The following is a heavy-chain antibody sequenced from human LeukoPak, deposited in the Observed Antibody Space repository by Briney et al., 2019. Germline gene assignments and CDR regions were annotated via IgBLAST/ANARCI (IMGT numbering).Heavy chain of an antibody. V-gene: IGHV1-69*05. D-gene: IGHD2-21*01. CDR3: AKDPAKGDTPSGY. J-gene: IGHJ4*02. Sequence: SVKVSCKASGGTFSSYAISWVRQAPGQGLEWMGGIIPIFGTANYAQKFQGRVTITTDESTSTAYMELSSLRSEDTAVYYCAKDPAKGDTPSGYWGQGTLVTVSS. CDR1: GGTFSSYA. CDR2: IIPIFGTA.